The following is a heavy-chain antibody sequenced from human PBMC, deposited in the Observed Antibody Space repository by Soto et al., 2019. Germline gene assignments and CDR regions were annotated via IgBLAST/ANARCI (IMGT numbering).Heavy chain of an antibody. D-gene: IGHD3-10*01. CDR2: IIPILGIA. Sequence: VKVSCKASGGTFSSYTISWVRQAPGQGLEWMGRIIPILGIANYAQKFQGRVTITADKSTSTAYMELSSLRSEDTAVYYCARESTMVRGVHYYYYMDVWGKGTTVTVSS. J-gene: IGHJ6*03. CDR3: ARESTMVRGVHYYYYMDV. CDR1: GGTFSSYT. V-gene: IGHV1-69*04.